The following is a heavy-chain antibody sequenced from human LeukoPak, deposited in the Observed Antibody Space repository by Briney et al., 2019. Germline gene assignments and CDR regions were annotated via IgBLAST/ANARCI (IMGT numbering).Heavy chain of an antibody. CDR3: ARIYEEGFWSGKWTFDI. CDR1: GGSFSGNQ. J-gene: IGHJ3*02. D-gene: IGHD3-3*01. Sequence: PSETLSLTCAVYGGSFSGNQWSRIRQSPGKGLEWIGEIIHSGSTNYNPSLKSRVTISVDTSKNQVSLKVRSVTAADTAVYYCARIYEEGFWSGKWTFDIWGQGTMVTVSS. V-gene: IGHV4-34*12. CDR2: IIHSGST.